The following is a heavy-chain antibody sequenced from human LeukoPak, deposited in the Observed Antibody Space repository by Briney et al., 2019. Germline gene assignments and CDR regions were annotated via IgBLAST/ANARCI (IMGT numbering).Heavy chain of an antibody. J-gene: IGHJ5*02. Sequence: PSETLSLTCSVSNYSISSDYYWGWIRQAPGKGLEWIGSIHHTGSTDFNASLKSRVTMSIDASKNQLSLKVTSVTAADTAVYYCARGSTSWYVGWFDPWGQGTQVTVSS. D-gene: IGHD6-13*01. V-gene: IGHV4-38-2*02. CDR1: NYSISSDYY. CDR2: IHHTGST. CDR3: ARGSTSWYVGWFDP.